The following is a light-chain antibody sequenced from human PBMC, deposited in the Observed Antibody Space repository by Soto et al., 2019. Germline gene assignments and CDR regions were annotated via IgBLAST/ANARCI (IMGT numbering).Light chain of an antibody. CDR2: DVI. CDR3: YSYAATSSLV. V-gene: IGLV2-11*01. CDR1: SSDVGIYNY. J-gene: IGLJ3*02. Sequence: QSALTQPRSVSGSPGQSVTISCTGTSSDVGIYNYVSWYQHHPGKAPKLIIYDVIKRPSGVPDRFSGSKSGITASLTISGLQADDEADYYCYSYAATSSLVFGGGTKLTVL.